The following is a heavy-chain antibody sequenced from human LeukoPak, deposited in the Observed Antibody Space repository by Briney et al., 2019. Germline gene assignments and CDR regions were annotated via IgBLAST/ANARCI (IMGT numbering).Heavy chain of an antibody. V-gene: IGHV4-4*09. CDR1: GVSMSAYQ. J-gene: IGHJ4*02. D-gene: IGHD2-21*01. Sequence: SETLSLTCTVSGVSMSAYQWSWVRQSPEKGLEWIGCINTKGETSYNPSLKSRVTTSVDTSESQFSLRLTSVTAADTAVYYSATSNDAKIAPFDHWGQGAPVTVSS. CDR3: ATSNDAKIAPFDH. CDR2: INTKGET.